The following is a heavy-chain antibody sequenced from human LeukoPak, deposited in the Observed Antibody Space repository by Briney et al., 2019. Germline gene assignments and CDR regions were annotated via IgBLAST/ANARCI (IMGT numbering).Heavy chain of an antibody. V-gene: IGHV4-4*07. CDR2: IYTSGST. D-gene: IGHD3-16*02. CDR3: ARVDFMITFGGVIVIHGRDV. CDR1: GGSISSYY. J-gene: IGHJ6*02. Sequence: SETLSLTCTVSGGSISSYYWSWIRQPAGKGLEWIGRIYTSGSTNYNPSLKSRVTMSVDTSKNQFSLKLSSVTAADTAVYYCARVDFMITFGGVIVIHGRDVWGQGTTVTVSS.